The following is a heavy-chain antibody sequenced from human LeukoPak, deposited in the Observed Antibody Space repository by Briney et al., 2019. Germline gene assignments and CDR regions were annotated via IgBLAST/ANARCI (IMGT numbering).Heavy chain of an antibody. J-gene: IGHJ4*02. Sequence: PGGSLRLSCAASGFTFSSYAMSWVRQAPGKGLGWVSAISGSGGSTYYADSVKGRFTISRDNSKNTLYLQMNSLRAEDTAVYYCATALSSKSYYHPYNFNYWGQGTLVTVSS. CDR1: GFTFSSYA. CDR3: ATALSSKSYYHPYNFNY. D-gene: IGHD3-10*01. V-gene: IGHV3-23*01. CDR2: ISGSGGST.